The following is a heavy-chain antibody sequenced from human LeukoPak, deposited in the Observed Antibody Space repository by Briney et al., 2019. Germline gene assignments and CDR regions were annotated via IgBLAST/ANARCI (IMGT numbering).Heavy chain of an antibody. CDR1: GYTFTSYG. D-gene: IGHD6-19*01. CDR2: ISAYNGNT. Sequence: ASVKVSCKASGYTFTSYGISWVRQAPGQGLEWMGWISAYNGNTNNAQKLQGRVTMTTDTSTSTAYMELRSLRSDDTAVYYCARDRVIAVAGNSHDYWGQGTLVTVSS. J-gene: IGHJ4*02. V-gene: IGHV1-18*01. CDR3: ARDRVIAVAGNSHDY.